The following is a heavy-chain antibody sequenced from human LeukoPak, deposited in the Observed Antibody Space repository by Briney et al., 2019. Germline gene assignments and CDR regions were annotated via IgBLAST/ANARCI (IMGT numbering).Heavy chain of an antibody. CDR2: ISSSGSTI. CDR1: GFTFSDYY. V-gene: IGHV3-11*04. J-gene: IGHJ4*02. CDR3: ANPLVGSYTTGPFDY. Sequence: GGSLRLSCAASGFTFSDYYMSWIRQAPGKGLEWVSYISSSGSTIYYADSVKGRFTISRDNSKNTLYLQMNSLRAEDTAVYYCANPLVGSYTTGPFDYWGQGTLVTVSS. D-gene: IGHD1-26*01.